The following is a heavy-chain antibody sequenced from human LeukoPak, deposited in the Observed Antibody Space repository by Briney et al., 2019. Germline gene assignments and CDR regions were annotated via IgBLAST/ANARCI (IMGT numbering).Heavy chain of an antibody. D-gene: IGHD3-10*01. Sequence: RSGGSLRLSCAASGFTFDDYGMSWVRQAPGKGLEWVSGINWNGGSTGYADSVKGRFTISRDNAKNSLYLQMNSLRAEDTALYHCARVRGYGSGSYETDWGQGTLVTVSS. CDR2: INWNGGST. V-gene: IGHV3-20*01. J-gene: IGHJ4*02. CDR3: ARVRGYGSGSYETD. CDR1: GFTFDDYG.